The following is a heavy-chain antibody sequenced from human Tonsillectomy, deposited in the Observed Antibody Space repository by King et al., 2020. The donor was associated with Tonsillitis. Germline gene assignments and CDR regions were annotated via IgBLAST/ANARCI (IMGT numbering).Heavy chain of an antibody. D-gene: IGHD6-13*01. CDR3: ARQLQQLAPA. CDR1: GGSISSSSYY. V-gene: IGHV4-39*01. J-gene: IGHJ5*02. Sequence: QLQESGPGLVKPSETLSLICTVSGGSISSSSYYWGWIRQPPGKGLEWIGSIYYSGSTYYNPALKSRVTISVDTSKNQFSLKLSSVTAADTAVYYCARQLQQLAPAWGQGTLVTVSS. CDR2: IYYSGST.